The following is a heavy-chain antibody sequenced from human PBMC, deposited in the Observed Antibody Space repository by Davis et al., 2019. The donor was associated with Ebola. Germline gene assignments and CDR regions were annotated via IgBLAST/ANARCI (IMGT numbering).Heavy chain of an antibody. V-gene: IGHV5-51*01. D-gene: IGHD1-20*01. CDR1: GYSFTSYW. CDR3: ASLRRTITGMDDGFDI. CDR2: IYTGDFDT. Sequence: GESLKISCKGSGYSFTSYWIAWVRQMPGKGLEWMGIIYTGDFDTRYSPSFRGQVTISADKSIKTAYLQWSSLKASDTAMYYCASLRRTITGMDDGFDIWGQGTMVTVSS. J-gene: IGHJ3*02.